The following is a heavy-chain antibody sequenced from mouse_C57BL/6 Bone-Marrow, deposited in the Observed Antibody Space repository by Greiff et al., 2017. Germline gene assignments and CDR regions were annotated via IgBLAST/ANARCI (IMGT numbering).Heavy chain of an antibody. CDR3: TTYYDGLYWYFDV. Sequence: EVQLQQSGAELVRPGASVKLSCTASGFNIKDDYMHWVKQRPEQGLEWIGWIDPENGDTEYASQFQGKATITADTSSNTAYLQLSSLTSEDTAVYYCTTYYDGLYWYFDVWGTGTTVTVSS. J-gene: IGHJ1*03. D-gene: IGHD2-3*01. CDR1: GFNIKDDY. CDR2: IDPENGDT. V-gene: IGHV14-4*01.